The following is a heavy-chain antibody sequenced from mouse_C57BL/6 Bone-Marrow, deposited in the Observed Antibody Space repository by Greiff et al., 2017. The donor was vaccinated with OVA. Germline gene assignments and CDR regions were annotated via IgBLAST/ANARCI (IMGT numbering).Heavy chain of an antibody. Sequence: QVQLKESGPGLVQPSQSLSITCTVSGFSLTSYGVHWVRQPPGKGLEWLGVIWSGGSTDYNAAFISRLSICKDNSTSQVFFNMNSLQADDTAIYFCSKTGLITTVVATLDWYFEVWGTGTTVTVSS. CDR1: GFSLTSYG. D-gene: IGHD1-1*01. J-gene: IGHJ1*03. CDR3: SKTGLITTVVATLDWYFEV. CDR2: IWSGGST. V-gene: IGHV2-4*01.